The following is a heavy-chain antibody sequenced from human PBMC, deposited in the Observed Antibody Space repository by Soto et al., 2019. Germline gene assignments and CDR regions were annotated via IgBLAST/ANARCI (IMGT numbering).Heavy chain of an antibody. CDR1: GGSISSYY. J-gene: IGHJ4*02. V-gene: IGHV4-59*01. Sequence: SETLSLTCSVSGGSISSYYWSWIRQPPGKGLEWIGYIYYSGSTSHNPSLRSRVTISLDTSKNQFSLKLSSVTAADTAVYYCARGEGRTTVTTPDYWGPGTLVTLSS. CDR3: ARGEGRTTVTTPDY. CDR2: IYYSGST. D-gene: IGHD4-17*01.